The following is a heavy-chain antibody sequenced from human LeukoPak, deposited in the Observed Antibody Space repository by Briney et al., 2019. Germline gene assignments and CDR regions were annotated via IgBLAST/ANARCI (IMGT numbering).Heavy chain of an antibody. CDR3: TTGVATTWHDGY. D-gene: IGHD1-1*01. Sequence: GSLRLSCAASGFIFNSAWMNWVRQAPGKGLEWVGRIKNKIEGGVTDYTAAVKGRFTISRDDSENTLYLQMDSLETEDTAIYYCTTGVATTWHDGYWGQGTLVTVSS. J-gene: IGHJ4*02. V-gene: IGHV3-15*01. CDR2: IKNKIEGGVT. CDR1: GFIFNSAW.